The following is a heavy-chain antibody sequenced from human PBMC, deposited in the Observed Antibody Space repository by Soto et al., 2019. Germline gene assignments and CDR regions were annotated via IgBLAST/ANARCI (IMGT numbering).Heavy chain of an antibody. Sequence: GAPVKGSFQGSGYTFTRHGIDWVGQAPGQRPEWVGWISAYDGNTKYAQILQGRVSLTTDTSTNTAYMELRSLRSDDTAMYFCARGGYYDSSGSRNYYYYGMNVWGQGTTVTVSS. CDR3: ARGGYYDSSGSRNYYYYGMNV. CDR2: ISAYDGNT. D-gene: IGHD3-22*01. J-gene: IGHJ6*02. V-gene: IGHV1-18*01. CDR1: GYTFTRHG.